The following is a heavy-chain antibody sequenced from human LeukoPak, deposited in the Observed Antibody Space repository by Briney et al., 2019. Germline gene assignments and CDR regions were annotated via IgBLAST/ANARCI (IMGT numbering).Heavy chain of an antibody. CDR3: ARDMDSGPDFFDY. D-gene: IGHD1-26*01. Sequence: GASVKVSCKASGYTFINNWMHWVRQAPGQGLEWVGLINPTGTTTLYAQKFQGRVTLTRDMSTSTDYMELRSLKSEDTAVYYCARDMDSGPDFFDYWGLGTLVTVSS. V-gene: IGHV1-46*01. J-gene: IGHJ4*02. CDR1: GYTFINNW. CDR2: INPTGTTT.